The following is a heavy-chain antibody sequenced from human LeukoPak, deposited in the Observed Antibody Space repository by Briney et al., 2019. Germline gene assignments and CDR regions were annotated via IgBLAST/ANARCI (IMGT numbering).Heavy chain of an antibody. CDR1: GFTFSSYA. CDR2: ISGSGGST. V-gene: IGHV3-23*01. D-gene: IGHD6-6*01. J-gene: IGHJ4*02. CDR3: AKDEWSIAALTFDY. Sequence: PGGSLRLSCAASGFTFSSYAMSWVRQAPGKGLEWVSAISGSGGSTYYADSVKGRFTISRDDSKNTPYLQMNSLRAEDTAVYYCAKDEWSIAALTFDYWGQGTLVTVSS.